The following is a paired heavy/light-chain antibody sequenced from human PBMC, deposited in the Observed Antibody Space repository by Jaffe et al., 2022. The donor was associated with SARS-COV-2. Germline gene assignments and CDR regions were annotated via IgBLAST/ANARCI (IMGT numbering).Light chain of an antibody. Sequence: SYVLTQPPSVSVAPGQTARITCGGNNIGTKSVHWYQQKASQAPVLVVYDDSDRPSGIPERFSGSNSGNTATLTISRVEAGDEADYYCQVWDSSSDHVIFGGGTKLTVL. V-gene: IGLV3-21*02. CDR2: DDS. CDR1: NIGTKS. CDR3: QVWDSSSDHVI. J-gene: IGLJ2*01.
Heavy chain of an antibody. J-gene: IGHJ4*02. CDR2: IWNDGNK. D-gene: IGHD4-17*01. CDR3: SRDRTVKHFLDY. Sequence: QVQLVESGGGVVPPGGSLRLSCAASGFTFSNYGMHWVRQAPGKGLEWVAVIWNDGNKAYADSVKGRFTISRDNPKNTLYLQLNSLRAEDTAVYFCSRDRTVKHFLDYWGQGTLVSVSS. CDR1: GFTFSNYG. V-gene: IGHV3-33*01.